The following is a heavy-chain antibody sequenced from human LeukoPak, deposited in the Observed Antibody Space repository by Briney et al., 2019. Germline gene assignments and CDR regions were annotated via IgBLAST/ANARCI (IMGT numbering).Heavy chain of an antibody. CDR2: IYTSGST. Sequence: SETLSLTCTVSGGSISSYYWSWIRQPAGKGLEWIGRIYTSGSTNYNPSLKSRVTMSVDTSKNQFSLKLSSVTAADTAVYYCAGLRFLEWLLYAGNTDYYYYMDVWGKGTTVTVSS. D-gene: IGHD3-3*01. CDR3: AGLRFLEWLLYAGNTDYYYYMDV. CDR1: GGSISSYY. V-gene: IGHV4-4*07. J-gene: IGHJ6*03.